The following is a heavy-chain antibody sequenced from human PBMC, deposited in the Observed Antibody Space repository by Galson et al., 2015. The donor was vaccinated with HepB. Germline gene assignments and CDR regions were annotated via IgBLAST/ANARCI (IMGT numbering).Heavy chain of an antibody. CDR3: ARDLRGQADPYYYDSSGLERVYFQH. J-gene: IGHJ1*01. CDR2: INPSGGST. D-gene: IGHD3-22*01. Sequence: SVKVSCKASGYTFTSYYMHWVRQAPGQGLEWMGIINPSGGSTSYAQKFQGRVTMTRDTSTSTVYTELSSLRSEDTAVYYCARDLRGQADPYYYDSSGLERVYFQHWGQGTLVTVSS. V-gene: IGHV1-46*03. CDR1: GYTFTSYY.